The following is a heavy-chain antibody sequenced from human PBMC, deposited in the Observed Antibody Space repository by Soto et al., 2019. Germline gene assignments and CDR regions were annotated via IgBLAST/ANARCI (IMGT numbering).Heavy chain of an antibody. CDR3: ASIEVAGDYGMEV. Sequence: PGGTLRIYCAASRFTCSSYGMHGVRPAPGKGLEWVAVISYDGSNKYYADSVKGRFTISRDNSKNTLYLQMNSLRAEDTAVYYCASIEVAGDYGMEVWGQGTTVTVPS. D-gene: IGHD6-13*01. CDR2: ISYDGSNK. V-gene: IGHV3-30*03. CDR1: RFTCSSYG. J-gene: IGHJ6*02.